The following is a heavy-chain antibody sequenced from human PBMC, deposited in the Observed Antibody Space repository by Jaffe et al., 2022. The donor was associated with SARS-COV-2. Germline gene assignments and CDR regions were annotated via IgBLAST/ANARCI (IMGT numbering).Heavy chain of an antibody. J-gene: IGHJ3*02. CDR1: GFTFSNAW. CDR3: TTGLPWLHDAFDI. D-gene: IGHD5-12*01. V-gene: IGHV3-15*01. Sequence: EVQLVESGGGLVKPGGSLRLSCAASGFTFSNAWMSWVRQAPGKGLEWVGRIKSKTDGGTTDYAAPVKGRFTISRDDSKNTLYLQMNSLKTEDTAVYYCTTGLPWLHDAFDIWGQGTMVTVSS. CDR2: IKSKTDGGTT.